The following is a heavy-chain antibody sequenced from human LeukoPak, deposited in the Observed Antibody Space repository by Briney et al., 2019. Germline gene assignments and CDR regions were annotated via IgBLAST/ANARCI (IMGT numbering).Heavy chain of an antibody. CDR3: AKDAVGSSVQLGFDY. V-gene: IGHV3-9*01. Sequence: GGSVRLSCAASGFTFDDYAMHWVRQAPGKGLEWVSGISWNSGSTGYADSVKGRFTISRDNAKNSLYLQMNSLRAEDTALYYCAKDAVGSSVQLGFDYWGQGTLVTVSS. D-gene: IGHD1-26*01. CDR2: ISWNSGST. CDR1: GFTFDDYA. J-gene: IGHJ4*02.